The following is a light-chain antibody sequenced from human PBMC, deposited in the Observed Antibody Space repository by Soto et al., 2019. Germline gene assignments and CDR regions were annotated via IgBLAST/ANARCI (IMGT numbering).Light chain of an antibody. J-gene: IGLJ3*02. CDR3: CSYAGSYTWV. CDR2: AVN. V-gene: IGLV2-11*01. Sequence: QSALTQPRSVSGSPGQSVTISCTGTSSDVGDYNYVSWYQQHPGRAPKLLIYAVNMRPSGVPDRFSGSKSGNTASLTISGLQAEDEADYSCCSYAGSYTWVFGGGTKVTVL. CDR1: SSDVGDYNY.